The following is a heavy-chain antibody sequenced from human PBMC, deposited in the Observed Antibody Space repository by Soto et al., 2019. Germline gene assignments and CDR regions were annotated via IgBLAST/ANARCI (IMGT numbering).Heavy chain of an antibody. CDR1: GGTFSSYT. CDR2: IIPILGIA. D-gene: IGHD5-12*01. J-gene: IGHJ4*02. Sequence: QVQLVQSGAEVKKPGSSVKVSCKASGGTFSSYTISWVRQAPGQGLEWMGRIIPILGIANYAQKFQGRVTITADKSTSTAYMELSSLRSEDTAVYYCARSRDGYHFVDFWGQGTLVTVSS. V-gene: IGHV1-69*02. CDR3: ARSRDGYHFVDF.